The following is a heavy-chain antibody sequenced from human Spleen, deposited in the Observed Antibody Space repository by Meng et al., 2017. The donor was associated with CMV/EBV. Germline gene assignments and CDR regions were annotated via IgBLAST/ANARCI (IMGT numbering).Heavy chain of an antibody. CDR1: GYSFSSYW. CDR2: IYPDDSDT. J-gene: IGHJ4*02. CDR3: ARGKAGVEMATIFDY. Sequence: GGSLRLSCGGSGYSFSSYWIGWVRQMPGKGLEWMGIIYPDDSDTRYSPSFQGQVTISADKYISTAYLQWSSLKASDTAMYYCARGKAGVEMATIFDYWGQGTLVTVSS. D-gene: IGHD5-24*01. V-gene: IGHV5-51*01.